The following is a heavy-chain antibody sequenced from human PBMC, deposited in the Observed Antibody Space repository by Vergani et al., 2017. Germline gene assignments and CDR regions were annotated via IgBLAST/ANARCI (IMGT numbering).Heavy chain of an antibody. CDR3: ARVPSGSYPYWYFDL. J-gene: IGHJ2*01. Sequence: QVQLVQSGAEVKKPGASVKVSCKASGYTFTSYGISWVRQAPGQGLEWMGWISAYNGNTNYAQKLQGRVTMTTDTSTSTAYVELRSLRSDATAVYYCARVPSGSYPYWYFDLWGRGTLVTVSS. CDR2: ISAYNGNT. V-gene: IGHV1-18*01. D-gene: IGHD1-26*01. CDR1: GYTFTSYG.